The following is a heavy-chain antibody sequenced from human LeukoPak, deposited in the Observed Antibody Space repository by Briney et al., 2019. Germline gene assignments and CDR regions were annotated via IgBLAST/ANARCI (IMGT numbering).Heavy chain of an antibody. CDR1: GYTFTSYY. D-gene: IGHD3-10*01. CDR2: ISAYNGNT. J-gene: IGHJ6*03. V-gene: IGHV1-18*04. CDR3: ARDRLLLWFGEFTYYYYMDV. Sequence: ASVKVSCKASGYTFTSYYMHWVRQAPGQGLEWMGWISAYNGNTNYAQKLQGRVTMTTDTSTSTAYMELRSLRSDDTAVYYCARDRLLLWFGEFTYYYYMDVWGKGTTVTVSS.